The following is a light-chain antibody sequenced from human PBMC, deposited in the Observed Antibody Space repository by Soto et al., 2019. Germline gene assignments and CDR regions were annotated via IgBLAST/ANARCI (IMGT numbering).Light chain of an antibody. CDR1: SSNIGRNT. CDR2: TNN. CDR3: AAWDDSLNGPV. V-gene: IGLV1-44*01. J-gene: IGLJ3*02. Sequence: QSVLTQPPSASGTPGQRVTISCSGSSSNIGRNTVSWYQQLPGTAPKLRIYTNNERPSGVPDRFSGSRSGTSASLAISGLQSEDEADYYCAAWDDSLNGPVFGGGTKLTVL.